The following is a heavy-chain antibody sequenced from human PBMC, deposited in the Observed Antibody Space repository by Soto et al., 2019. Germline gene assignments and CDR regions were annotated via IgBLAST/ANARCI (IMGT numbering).Heavy chain of an antibody. CDR2: IKQDGSEK. CDR3: ARPPYEAARRGWVDYYYYYMDV. D-gene: IGHD6-6*01. CDR1: GFTFSSYW. Sequence: GGSLRLSCAASGFTFSSYWMSWVRQAPGKGLEWVANIKQDGSEKYYVDSVKGRFTISRDNAKNSLYLQMNSLRAEDTAVYYCARPPYEAARRGWVDYYYYYMDVWGKGTTVTVSS. J-gene: IGHJ6*03. V-gene: IGHV3-7*01.